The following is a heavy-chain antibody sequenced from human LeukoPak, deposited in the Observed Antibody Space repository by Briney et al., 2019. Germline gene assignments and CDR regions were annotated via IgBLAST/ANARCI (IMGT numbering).Heavy chain of an antibody. CDR1: GGSISSGDYY. Sequence: PSETLSLTCTVSGGSISSGDYYWSWIRQPPGKGLEWIGYIYYSGSTYYNPSLKRRVTISVDTSKNQFSLKLSSVTAADTAVYYCARSFLCGGDCYDAFDIWGQGTMVTVSS. V-gene: IGHV4-30-4*01. D-gene: IGHD2-21*02. CDR3: ARSFLCGGDCYDAFDI. CDR2: IYYSGST. J-gene: IGHJ3*02.